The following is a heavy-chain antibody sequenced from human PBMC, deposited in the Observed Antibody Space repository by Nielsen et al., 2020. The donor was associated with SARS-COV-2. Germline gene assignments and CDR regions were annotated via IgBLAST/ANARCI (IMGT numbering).Heavy chain of an antibody. V-gene: IGHV3-23*01. CDR2: ISGGGGST. CDR1: GSTFSSYA. J-gene: IGHJ3*02. D-gene: IGHD6-19*01. Sequence: GGSLRLSCAASGSTFSSYAMSWVRQAPGKGLEWVSAISGGGGSTYYADSVKGRFTVSRDNSKNTLYLQMNSLRADDTAVYYCAAQWLVLGAFDIWGQGTTVTVSS. CDR3: AAQWLVLGAFDI.